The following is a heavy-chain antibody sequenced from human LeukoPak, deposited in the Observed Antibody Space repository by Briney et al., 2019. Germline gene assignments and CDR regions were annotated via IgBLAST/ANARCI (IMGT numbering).Heavy chain of an antibody. CDR3: ARPQQLVDPRFDY. J-gene: IGHJ4*02. D-gene: IGHD6-13*01. CDR1: GYSFTSYW. CDR2: IYPGDSDT. V-gene: IGHV5-51*01. Sequence: GESLKISCKGSGYSFTSYWIGWVRQMPGKGLEWMGIIYPGDSDTRYGPSFQGQVTISADKSISTAYLQWSSLKASDTAMYYCARPQQLVDPRFDYWGQGTLVTVSS.